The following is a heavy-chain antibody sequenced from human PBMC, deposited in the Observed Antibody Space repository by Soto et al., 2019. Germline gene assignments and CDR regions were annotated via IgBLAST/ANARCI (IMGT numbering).Heavy chain of an antibody. J-gene: IGHJ6*02. D-gene: IGHD3-22*01. CDR1: GGSFSGYY. CDR2: INHSGST. Sequence: PSETLSLTCAVYGGSFSGYYWSWIRQPPGKGLEWIGEINHSGSTNYNPSLKSRVTISVDTSKNQFSLKLSSVTAADTAVYYCARARYDSSGYYYAAQKYYYYGMDVWGQGTTVTV. CDR3: ARARYDSSGYYYAAQKYYYYGMDV. V-gene: IGHV4-34*01.